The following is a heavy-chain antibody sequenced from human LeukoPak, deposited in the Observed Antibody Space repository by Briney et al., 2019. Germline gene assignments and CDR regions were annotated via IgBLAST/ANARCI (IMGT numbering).Heavy chain of an antibody. J-gene: IGHJ4*02. CDR3: ATGSAAKYSSGRYGVDY. Sequence: ASVKVSCRVSGYTLTELSMHWVRQAPGKGLEWMGGFDPEDGETIYAQKFQGRVTMTEDTSTDTAYMELSSLRSEDTAVYYCATGSAAKYSSGRYGVDYWGQGTLVTVSS. V-gene: IGHV1-24*01. D-gene: IGHD6-19*01. CDR2: FDPEDGET. CDR1: GYTLTELS.